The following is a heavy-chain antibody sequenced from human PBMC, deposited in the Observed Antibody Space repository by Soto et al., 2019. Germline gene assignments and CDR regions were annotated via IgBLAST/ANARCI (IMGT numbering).Heavy chain of an antibody. Sequence: DSVKVSCKASGYLFTAYSMHWVRLAPGQGLEWMGVVNPSGGSTKYAQNFQGRVTMTRDTSTTTIYMELSSLRSDDTAIYYCAREANCSGGTCYSEYLHRWGQGTLVTVYS. J-gene: IGHJ1*01. D-gene: IGHD2-15*01. CDR3: AREANCSGGTCYSEYLHR. V-gene: IGHV1-46*01. CDR2: VNPSGGST. CDR1: GYLFTAYS.